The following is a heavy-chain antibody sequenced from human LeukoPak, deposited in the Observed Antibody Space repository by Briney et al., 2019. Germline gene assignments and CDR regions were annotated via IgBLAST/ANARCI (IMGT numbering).Heavy chain of an antibody. CDR2: IYPGDSDT. J-gene: IGHJ6*02. Sequence: GESLKISCKGSGYSFTSYWIGWVRQMPGKGLEWMGIIYPGDSDTRYSPSFQGQVTISADKSISTAYLQWSSLKASDTAMYYCAGFNIAAAGTPRIPGAYYYYGMDVWGQGTTVTVSS. D-gene: IGHD6-13*01. CDR3: AGFNIAAAGTPRIPGAYYYYGMDV. V-gene: IGHV5-51*01. CDR1: GYSFTSYW.